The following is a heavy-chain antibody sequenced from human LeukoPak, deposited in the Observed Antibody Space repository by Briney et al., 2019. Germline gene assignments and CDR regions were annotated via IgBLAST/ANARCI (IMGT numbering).Heavy chain of an antibody. Sequence: PGGSLRLSCAASGFTFSSYEMNWVRQAPGKGLEWVAFIRYDGSNKYYADSVKGRFTISRDNSKNTLYLQMNSLRAEDTAVYYCAKGGPYSYGYYFDYWGQGTLVTVSS. V-gene: IGHV3-30*02. CDR3: AKGGPYSYGYYFDY. D-gene: IGHD5-18*01. CDR2: IRYDGSNK. CDR1: GFTFSSYE. J-gene: IGHJ4*02.